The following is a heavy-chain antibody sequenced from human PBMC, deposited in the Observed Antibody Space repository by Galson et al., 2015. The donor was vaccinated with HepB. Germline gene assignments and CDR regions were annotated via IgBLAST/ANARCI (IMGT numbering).Heavy chain of an antibody. CDR1: GFTFSSYS. J-gene: IGHJ4*02. CDR2: ISSGSGTI. D-gene: IGHD1-7*01. Sequence: SLRLSCAASGFTFSSYSMNWVRQAPGKGLEWVSYISSGSGTIYYADSVKGRFTISRDNAKNSLYLQMNSLRAEDTAVYYCARVSLELVGYFDYWGQGTLVTVSS. V-gene: IGHV3-48*01. CDR3: ARVSLELVGYFDY.